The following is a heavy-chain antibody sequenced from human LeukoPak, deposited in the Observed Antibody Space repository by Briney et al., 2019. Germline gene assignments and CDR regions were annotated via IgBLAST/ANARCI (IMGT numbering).Heavy chain of an antibody. Sequence: PGRSLRLSCAASGFTFSSYGMHWVRQPPGKGLEWVAGIWYDGSNKYYAASVKGGFTISRDNSKNTLDLQMNSLRAEDTAVYYCARGNGYSYGYLDYWGQGTLVTVSS. CDR1: GFTFSSYG. J-gene: IGHJ4*02. V-gene: IGHV3-33*01. CDR3: ARGNGYSYGYLDY. D-gene: IGHD5-18*01. CDR2: IWYDGSNK.